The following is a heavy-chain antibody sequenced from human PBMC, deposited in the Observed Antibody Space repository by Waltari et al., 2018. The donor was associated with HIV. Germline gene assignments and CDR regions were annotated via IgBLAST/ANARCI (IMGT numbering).Heavy chain of an antibody. V-gene: IGHV4-4*07. CDR1: GGSISSHY. Sequence: QVQLQVSGPGLVKDSETLSLTCTVSGGSISSHYWSWIRQPAAQCRAWIGRIYTSGSTNYNSSLKSRVTMSIDTSKNQFFLKLSSVTAADTAVYYCAREYCSSTSCSPNGRLGAFDIWGQGTMVTVSS. CDR3: AREYCSSTSCSPNGRLGAFDI. D-gene: IGHD2-2*01. J-gene: IGHJ3*02. CDR2: IYTSGST.